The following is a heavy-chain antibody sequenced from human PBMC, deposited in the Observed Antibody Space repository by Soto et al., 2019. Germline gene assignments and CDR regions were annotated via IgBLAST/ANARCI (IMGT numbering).Heavy chain of an antibody. CDR1: GGTFSSYA. V-gene: IGHV1-69*01. J-gene: IGHJ4*02. Sequence: QVQLVQSGAEVTKPGSSVKVSCKASGGTFSSYAISWVRQAPGQGLEWMGGIIPIFGTANYAQTFQGRVTITADESTSTADMELSSRRSEDTSVYYGARSRAYCGGDCYSGLGYWGQGTLVTVSS. CDR2: IIPIFGTA. CDR3: ARSRAYCGGDCYSGLGY. D-gene: IGHD2-21*02.